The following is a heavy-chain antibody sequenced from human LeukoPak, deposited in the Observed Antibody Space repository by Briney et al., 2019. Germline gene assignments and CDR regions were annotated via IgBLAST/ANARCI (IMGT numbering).Heavy chain of an antibody. J-gene: IGHJ5*02. CDR2: IYYSGST. Sequence: SETLSLTCTVSGGSISSSSYYWGWIRQPPGKGLEWIGSIYYSGSTYYNPSLKSRVTISVDTSKNQFSLKLSSVTAADTAVYYCARIGITGTTWGLENWFDPWGQGILVTVSS. CDR1: GGSISSSSYY. CDR3: ARIGITGTTWGLENWFDP. V-gene: IGHV4-39*01. D-gene: IGHD1-7*01.